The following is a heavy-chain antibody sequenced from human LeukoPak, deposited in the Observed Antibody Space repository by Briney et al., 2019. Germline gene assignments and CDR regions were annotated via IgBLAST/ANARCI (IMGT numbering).Heavy chain of an antibody. Sequence: SQTLSLTCAISGDSVSSNTAAWNWIRQSPSRGLEWLGRTYYRSKWYNDYAVSVKSRITINPDTSKNQFSLQLHSVTPEDTAVYYCAKADLPLAASDYFFDYWGQGTLVAVSS. CDR2: TYYRSKWYN. CDR3: AKADLPLAASDYFFDY. V-gene: IGHV6-1*01. J-gene: IGHJ4*02. CDR1: GDSVSSNTAA. D-gene: IGHD2-2*01.